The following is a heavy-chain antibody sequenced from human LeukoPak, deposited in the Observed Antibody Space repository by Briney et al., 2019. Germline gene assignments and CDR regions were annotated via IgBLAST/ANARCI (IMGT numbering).Heavy chain of an antibody. D-gene: IGHD3-22*01. Sequence: PARSLRLSCTASGFTFGDYAMSWVRQAPGKGLEWVGFIRSKAYGGTREYAASVKGRFTISRDDSKRIAYLQMNSLKTEDTAVYYCTRGHYYYDSSGYPYWGQGPLVTVSS. CDR3: TRGHYYYDSSGYPY. J-gene: IGHJ1*01. CDR1: GFTFGDYA. CDR2: IRSKAYGGTR. V-gene: IGHV3-49*04.